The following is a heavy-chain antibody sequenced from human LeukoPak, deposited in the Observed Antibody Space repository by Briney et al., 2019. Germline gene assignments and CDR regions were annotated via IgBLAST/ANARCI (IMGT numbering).Heavy chain of an antibody. Sequence: ASVKVSCEASGYTFTSYGISWVRQAPGQGLEWMGWISAYNGNTNYAQKLQGRVTMTTDTSTSTAYMELRSLRSDDTAVYYCARDRDRYYYDSSGYYPGEYWGQGTLVTVSS. V-gene: IGHV1-18*01. D-gene: IGHD3-22*01. CDR3: ARDRDRYYYDSSGYYPGEY. CDR2: ISAYNGNT. CDR1: GYTFTSYG. J-gene: IGHJ4*02.